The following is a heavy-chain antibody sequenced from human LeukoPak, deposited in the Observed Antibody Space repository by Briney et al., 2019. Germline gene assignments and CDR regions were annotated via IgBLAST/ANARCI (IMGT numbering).Heavy chain of an antibody. CDR3: AGTRSSGYLTFDY. CDR2: ISYDGSNK. J-gene: IGHJ4*02. D-gene: IGHD3-22*01. CDR1: GFTFSSYA. Sequence: ESGGGVVQPGRSLRLSCAASGFTFSSYAMHWVRQAPGKGLEWVAVISYDGSNKYYADSVKGRFTISRDNSKNTLYLQMNSPRAEDTAVYYCAGTRSSGYLTFDYWGQGILVTVSS. V-gene: IGHV3-30-3*01.